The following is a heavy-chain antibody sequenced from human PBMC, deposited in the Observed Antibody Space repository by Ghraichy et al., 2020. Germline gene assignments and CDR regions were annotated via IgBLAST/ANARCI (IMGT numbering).Heavy chain of an antibody. CDR1: GYTFTSYG. J-gene: IGHJ4*02. D-gene: IGHD6-13*01. CDR2: ISAYNGNT. CDR3: ARDRSMYSSSWYGVGY. V-gene: IGHV1-18*01. Sequence: ASVKVSCKASGYTFTSYGISWVRQAPGQGLEWMGWISAYNGNTNYAQKLQGRVTMTTDTSTSTAYMELRSLRSDDTAVYYCARDRSMYSSSWYGVGYWGQGTLVTVSS.